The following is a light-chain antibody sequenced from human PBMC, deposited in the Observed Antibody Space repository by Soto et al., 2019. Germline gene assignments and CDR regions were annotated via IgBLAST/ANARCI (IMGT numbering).Light chain of an antibody. CDR1: QGIRND. CDR3: QHYNSYSEA. V-gene: IGKV1-17*01. CDR2: AAS. Sequence: IQMTQYPSSLSSSLGDRVTITCRASQGIRNDLGWYQQKPGKAPKLLIYAASSLQSGVPSRFSGSGSGTEFTLTISSLKNDDFATYYCQHYNSYSEAFGQGTKVDIK. J-gene: IGKJ1*01.